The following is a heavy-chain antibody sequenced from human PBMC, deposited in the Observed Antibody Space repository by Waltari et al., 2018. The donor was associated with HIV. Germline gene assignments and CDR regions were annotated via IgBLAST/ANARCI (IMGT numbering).Heavy chain of an antibody. J-gene: IGHJ6*02. V-gene: IGHV3-74*01. D-gene: IGHD3-10*01. CDR3: ARGQYYSMDV. CDR2: INWDGDTI. Sequence: EVQLVESGGGLVQPGGSLRLSCSASGFTFSSSCMHWVRQAPGKGRVLVSVINWDGDTIRYADSVKGRFTIPRDNAKNTLYLQMNRLRAEDTALYYCARGQYYSMDVWGQGTTVTVSS. CDR1: GFTFSSSC.